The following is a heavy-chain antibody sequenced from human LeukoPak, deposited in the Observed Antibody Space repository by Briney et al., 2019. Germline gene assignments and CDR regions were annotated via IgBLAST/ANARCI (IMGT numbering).Heavy chain of an antibody. D-gene: IGHD6-19*01. V-gene: IGHV3-23*01. J-gene: IGHJ4*02. Sequence: GGALRLSCAASGFVFSSYGMSWVRQPPGKGLEGVAPISGSGGSTYYADSVKGRFTISRDNSKNTLYLQMTSLRAEDTAVYYCAKSLNVAVAGTVDYWGQGTLVTVSS. CDR2: ISGSGGST. CDR3: AKSLNVAVAGTVDY. CDR1: GFVFSSYG.